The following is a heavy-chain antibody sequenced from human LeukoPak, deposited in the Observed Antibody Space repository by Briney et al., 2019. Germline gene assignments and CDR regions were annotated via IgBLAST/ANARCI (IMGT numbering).Heavy chain of an antibody. CDR2: IYYSGST. CDR3: ARGRALGVVVPAAMRSAFDI. D-gene: IGHD2-2*01. V-gene: IGHV4-39*07. J-gene: IGHJ3*02. CDR1: GGSISSSSYY. Sequence: SETLSLTCTVSGGSISSSSYYWGWIRQPPGKGLEWIGSIYYSGSTYYNPSLKSRVTISVDTSKNQFSLKLSSVTAADTAVYYCARGRALGVVVPAAMRSAFDIWGQGTMVTVSS.